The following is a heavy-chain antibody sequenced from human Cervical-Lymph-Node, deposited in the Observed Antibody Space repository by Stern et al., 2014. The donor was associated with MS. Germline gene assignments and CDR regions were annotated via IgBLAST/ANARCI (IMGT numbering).Heavy chain of an antibody. CDR1: GGTFSTFS. Sequence: QMQLVQSGAEAKKPGSSVKVSCKASGGTFSTFSINWVRQVPGQSLEWMGGIIPIFDTPNVAQKFQGRVTITADSSTSTVYMALNSLRFDDTAVYYCVLPSTVTTAAFDVWGRGTMVTVSS. CDR3: VLPSTVTTAAFDV. V-gene: IGHV1-69*06. D-gene: IGHD4-11*01. CDR2: IIPIFDTP. J-gene: IGHJ3*01.